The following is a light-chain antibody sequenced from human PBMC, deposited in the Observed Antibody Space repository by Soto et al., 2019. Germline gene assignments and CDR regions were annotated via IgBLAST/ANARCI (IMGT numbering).Light chain of an antibody. CDR3: QHYNNWPLT. CDR2: GAS. J-gene: IGKJ4*01. CDR1: QSVSSN. V-gene: IGKV3-15*01. Sequence: EIVMTQSPATLSVSPGERATLSCRASQSVSSNLAWYQQKPGQAPRLLIYGASTRATDLPVRFSGSGSGTEFTLTISSLQSEDFAVYYCQHYNNWPLTFGGGTKVDIK.